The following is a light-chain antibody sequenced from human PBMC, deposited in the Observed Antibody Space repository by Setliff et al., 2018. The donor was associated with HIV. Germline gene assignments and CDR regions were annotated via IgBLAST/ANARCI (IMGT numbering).Light chain of an antibody. J-gene: IGLJ1*01. CDR1: SSDVGSYNL. V-gene: IGLV2-23*01. Sequence: ALTQPASVSGSPGQSITISCTGTSSDVGSYNLVSWYQQHPGKAPKLIIYEGNKRPSGVSTRFSGSKSGNTASLTISGLQAEGEADYYCCSFAGSSTAVFGTGTKVTVL. CDR2: EGN. CDR3: CSFAGSSTAV.